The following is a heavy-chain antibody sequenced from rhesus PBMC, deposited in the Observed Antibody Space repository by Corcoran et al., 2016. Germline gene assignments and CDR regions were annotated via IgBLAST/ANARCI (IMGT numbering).Heavy chain of an antibody. V-gene: IGHV4-169*02. CDR1: GGSISSSY. CDR2: IYGSGSST. Sequence: QLQLQESGPGLVKPSETLSVTCAVSGGSISSSYWSWIRQAPGKGLEWIGYIYGSGSSTNYNPSLKRRGTLAVDTSKNQLSLKLSSVTAADTAVYYCASSTGTSFDYWGQGVLVTVSS. J-gene: IGHJ4*01. D-gene: IGHD7-45*01. CDR3: ASSTGTSFDY.